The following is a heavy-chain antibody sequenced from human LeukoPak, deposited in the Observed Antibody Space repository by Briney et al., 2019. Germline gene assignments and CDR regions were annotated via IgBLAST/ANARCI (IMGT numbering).Heavy chain of an antibody. CDR3: AGSRLSIAARPERVDY. Sequence: SETLSLTCTVSGGSISSYYWSWIRQPAGKGLEWIGRIYTSGSTNYNPSLKSRVTMSVDTSKNQFSLKLSSVTAADTAVYHCAGSRLSIAARPERVDYWGQGTLVTISS. V-gene: IGHV4-4*07. D-gene: IGHD6-6*01. J-gene: IGHJ4*02. CDR1: GGSISSYY. CDR2: IYTSGST.